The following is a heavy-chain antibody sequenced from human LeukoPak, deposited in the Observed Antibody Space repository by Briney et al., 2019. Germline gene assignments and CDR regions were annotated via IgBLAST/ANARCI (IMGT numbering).Heavy chain of an antibody. D-gene: IGHD6-6*01. Sequence: SETLSLTCTVYGGSLSSSSYYWGWIRQPPGKGREWIGSIYYSGSTYYNPSLKSRVTISEDTSKNQFSLKLSSVTAADTAVYYCARALSSWYYFDYWGQGTLVTVSS. CDR1: GGSLSSSSYY. CDR3: ARALSSWYYFDY. J-gene: IGHJ4*02. CDR2: IYYSGST. V-gene: IGHV4-39*07.